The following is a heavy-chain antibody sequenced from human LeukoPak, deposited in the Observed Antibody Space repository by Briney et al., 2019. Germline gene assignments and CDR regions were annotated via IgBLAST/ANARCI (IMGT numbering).Heavy chain of an antibody. CDR2: IYYSGST. D-gene: IGHD4-17*01. CDR3: ARDVGYGDYQGYFDY. CDR1: GGSFSGYY. J-gene: IGHJ4*02. V-gene: IGHV4-30-4*01. Sequence: PSETLSLTCAVYGGSFSGYYWSWIRQPPGKGLEWIGYIYYSGSTYYNPSLKSRVTISVDTSKNQFSLKLSSVTAADTAVYYCARDVGYGDYQGYFDYWGQGTLVTVSS.